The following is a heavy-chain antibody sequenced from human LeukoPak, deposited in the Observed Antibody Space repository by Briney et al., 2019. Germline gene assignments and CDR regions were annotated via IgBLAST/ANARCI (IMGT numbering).Heavy chain of an antibody. V-gene: IGHV1-46*01. J-gene: IGHJ4*02. D-gene: IGHD2-2*01. CDR1: GYTFTSYY. CDR2: INPSGGST. Sequence: GASVKVSCKASGYTFTSYYMHWVRQAPGQGLEWMGIINPSGGSTSYAQKFQGRVTMTRDTSTSTVYMELSSLRSEDTAVYYCARELKKDIVVVPAAMGDYWGQGTLVTVSS. CDR3: ARELKKDIVVVPAAMGDY.